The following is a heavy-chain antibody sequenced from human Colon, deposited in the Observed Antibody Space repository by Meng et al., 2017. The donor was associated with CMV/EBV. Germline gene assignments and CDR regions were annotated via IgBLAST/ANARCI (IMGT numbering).Heavy chain of an antibody. V-gene: IGHV3-7*01. J-gene: IGHJ4*02. CDR3: ARVGVNKPFDY. Sequence: GGSLRLSCTASGFTVGDSFMTWVRQAPGKGLEWVANIKDDGSKTQYAESLRGRFTISRDNAKSSLFLQINSLRPEDTAVFFCARVGVNKPFDYWGQGTLVTVSS. CDR1: GFTVGDSF. D-gene: IGHD1-26*01. CDR2: IKDDGSKT.